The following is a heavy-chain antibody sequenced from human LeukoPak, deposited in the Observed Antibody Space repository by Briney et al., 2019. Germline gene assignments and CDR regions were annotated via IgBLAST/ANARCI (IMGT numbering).Heavy chain of an antibody. CDR3: ARKQFYGSGSSIDY. CDR2: IYVGDSDT. CDR1: GYSFTSYW. J-gene: IGHJ4*02. Sequence: GESLKISCKGSGYSFTSYWIGWVRQMPGKGLEWIGIIYVGDSDTRYSPSFQGQVTISADKSISTAYLQWNSLKASDTAMYYRARKQFYGSGSSIDYWGQGTLVTVSS. V-gene: IGHV5-51*01. D-gene: IGHD3-10*01.